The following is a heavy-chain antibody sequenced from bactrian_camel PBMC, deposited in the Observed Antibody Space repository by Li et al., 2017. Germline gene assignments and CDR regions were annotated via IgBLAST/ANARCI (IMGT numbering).Heavy chain of an antibody. CDR3: ATPQYATEGIDGRRITPAYDI. D-gene: IGHD1*01. V-gene: IGHV3S53*01. Sequence: QVQLVESGGGSVRAGGSLRLSCAASGFAFSTWCMGWFRQAPGKQREGVAVIDNDSRTEYADSMKGRFIISRDNAKNSVYLQMNSLKSEDTALYYCATPQYATEGIDGRRITPAYDIWGQGTQVTVS. CDR1: GFAFSTWC. CDR2: IDNDSRT. J-gene: IGHJ4*01.